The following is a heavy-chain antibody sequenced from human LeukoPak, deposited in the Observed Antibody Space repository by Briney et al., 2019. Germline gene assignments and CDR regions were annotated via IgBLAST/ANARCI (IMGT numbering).Heavy chain of an antibody. D-gene: IGHD5-18*01. CDR2: IFIDGSGT. Sequence: PGGSPRLSCAASGLSISSNSMHWVRQGPGKGLVWVSRIFIDGSGTSYADSVKGRFTISRDNAKNTLYLQMNSLRVEDTAVYYCAIGDKYGYPKWGQGTLVTVST. CDR1: GLSISSNS. J-gene: IGHJ4*02. V-gene: IGHV3-74*01. CDR3: AIGDKYGYPK.